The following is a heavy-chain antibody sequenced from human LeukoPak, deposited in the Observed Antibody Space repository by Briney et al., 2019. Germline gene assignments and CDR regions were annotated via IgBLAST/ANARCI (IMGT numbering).Heavy chain of an antibody. CDR3: ARGLFLNGSFDP. CDR1: GGSFRGYC. V-gene: IGHV4-34*01. D-gene: IGHD1-1*01. J-gene: IGHJ5*02. CDR2: INHLGGT. Sequence: SQTLSLTCTASGGSFRGYCWTCICQPPGKGLEWIGEINHLGGTNFNPSLKSRVTISADTSKNQFSLKLNSVTAADTAVYYCARGLFLNGSFDPWGPGTLVIVSS.